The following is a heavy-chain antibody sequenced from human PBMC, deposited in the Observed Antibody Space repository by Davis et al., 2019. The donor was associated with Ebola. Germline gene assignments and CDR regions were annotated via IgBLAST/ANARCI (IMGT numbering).Heavy chain of an antibody. CDR3: TRGIARRQLGSWFDP. CDR1: AGTFTSYA. D-gene: IGHD6-6*01. CDR2: IIPMFGTR. V-gene: IGHV1-69*13. J-gene: IGHJ5*02. Sequence: SVPVSCKASAGTFTSYAISRVRTAPGQGREWLGGIIPMFGTRLYAQKFQDRVTITAEHSTYTSDLEVSGLRSDDTAVYYCTRGIARRQLGSWFDPWGQGTPVTVSS.